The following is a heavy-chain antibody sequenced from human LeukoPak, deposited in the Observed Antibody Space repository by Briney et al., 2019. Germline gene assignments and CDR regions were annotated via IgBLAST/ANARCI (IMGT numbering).Heavy chain of an antibody. J-gene: IGHJ5*02. D-gene: IGHD1-26*01. CDR3: ARGGNYWPQWWFDP. CDR2: IYYSGST. V-gene: IGHV4-59*02. Sequence: SETLSLTCTVSGGSVSNYYWSWIRQPPGKGLEWIGSIYYSGSTYYNPSLKSRVTMSLDASKNQFSLELNSVTPADTAVYCARGGNYWPQWWFDPWGRGTLVSVSS. CDR1: GGSVSNYY.